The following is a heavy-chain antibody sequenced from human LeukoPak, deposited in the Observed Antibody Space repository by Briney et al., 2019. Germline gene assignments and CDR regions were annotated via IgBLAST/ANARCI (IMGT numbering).Heavy chain of an antibody. J-gene: IGHJ6*03. Sequence: GESLKISCKGSGYSFTSYWIGWVRQMPGKGLEWMGIIYPGDSDTRYSPSFQGQVTISADKSIRNAYLQWSSLKASDTAIYDCARTYYYDISGYLGRDYYYYMDVWGKGTTVTVSS. CDR3: ARTYYYDISGYLGRDYYYYMDV. CDR1: GYSFTSYW. CDR2: IYPGDSDT. V-gene: IGHV5-51*01. D-gene: IGHD3-22*01.